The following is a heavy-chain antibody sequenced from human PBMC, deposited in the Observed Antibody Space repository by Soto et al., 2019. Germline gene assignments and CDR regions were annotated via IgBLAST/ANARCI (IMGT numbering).Heavy chain of an antibody. Sequence: SETRSLTCTVSGGSNSSYYWGWIRQPPGQGLAWVGYIYYSGSANYNPSLKNRVTISVDTSKNQFSLKLSSVTAADTAVYYCAREVLEAAGIWFDPWGQGTLVTVSS. CDR3: AREVLEAAGIWFDP. V-gene: IGHV4-59*01. D-gene: IGHD6-13*01. CDR1: GGSNSSYY. CDR2: IYYSGSA. J-gene: IGHJ5*02.